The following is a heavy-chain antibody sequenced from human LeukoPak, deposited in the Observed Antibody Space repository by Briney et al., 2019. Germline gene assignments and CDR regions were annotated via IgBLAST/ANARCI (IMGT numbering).Heavy chain of an antibody. V-gene: IGHV3-48*03. J-gene: IGHJ5*02. CDR1: GFTFSSYE. CDR2: ISSSGSTI. Sequence: GGSLRLSCAASGFTFSSYEMNWVGQAPGKGLDWVSYISSSGSTIDYADSVKGRFTISRDNAKNSLYLQMNSLRAEDTAVYYCARDSSSWYVNWFDPWGQGTLVTVSS. CDR3: ARDSSSWYVNWFDP. D-gene: IGHD6-13*01.